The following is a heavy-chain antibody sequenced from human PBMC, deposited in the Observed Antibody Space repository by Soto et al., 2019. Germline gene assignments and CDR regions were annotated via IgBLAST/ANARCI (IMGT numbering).Heavy chain of an antibody. Sequence: QVQLVESGGGVVQPGRSLRLSCAASGFTFSSYGMHWVRQAPGKGLEWVAVIWYDGSNKYYADSVKGRFTISRDNSKNMLYLQMNSLRAEDTAVYYCARDGYIHHFDYWGQGTLVTVSS. V-gene: IGHV3-33*01. J-gene: IGHJ4*02. CDR2: IWYDGSNK. CDR1: GFTFSSYG. D-gene: IGHD5-12*01. CDR3: ARDGYIHHFDY.